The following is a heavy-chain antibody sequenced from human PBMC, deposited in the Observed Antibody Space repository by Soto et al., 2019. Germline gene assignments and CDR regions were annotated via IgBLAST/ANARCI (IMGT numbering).Heavy chain of an antibody. V-gene: IGHV3-53*04. Sequence: EVQLVESGGGLVQPGGSLRLSCAASGFTVSSNYMSWVRQAPGKGLEWVSVIYSGGSTYYADSVKGRFTISRHKSKNTLYLQMNSLRAEDTAVYYCASSSIAARRVLDYWGQGTLVTVSS. CDR3: ASSSIAARRVLDY. CDR1: GFTVSSNY. CDR2: IYSGGST. D-gene: IGHD6-6*01. J-gene: IGHJ4*02.